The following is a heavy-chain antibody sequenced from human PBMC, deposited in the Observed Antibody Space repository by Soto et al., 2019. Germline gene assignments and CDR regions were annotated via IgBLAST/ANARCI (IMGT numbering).Heavy chain of an antibody. CDR2: IDYRGNT. D-gene: IGHD4-17*01. CDR1: GGSITSSSYY. V-gene: IGHV4-39*01. Sequence: PSETLSLTCTVSGGSITSSSYYWGWIRQSPGKGLEWIGDIDYRGNTYYNPSLKSRVTIPADTSKNQFSLKLTHVTAADTAVYYCARRRWLTTYWFDPWGQGILVTVSS. CDR3: ARRRWLTTYWFDP. J-gene: IGHJ5*02.